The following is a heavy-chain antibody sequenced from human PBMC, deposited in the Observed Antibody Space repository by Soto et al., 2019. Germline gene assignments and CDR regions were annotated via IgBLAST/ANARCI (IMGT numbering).Heavy chain of an antibody. V-gene: IGHV4-59*01. CDR2: MYNTGST. D-gene: IGHD2-21*02. CDR3: ARDLWGYCGADCYPLDV. CDR1: GGSISSYY. Sequence: SETLSLTCTVSGGSISSYYWSWTRQPPGKGLEWIGYMYNTGSTIYNPSLKSRVTISVDTSKNQFSLKLNSVTAADTAVYYCARDLWGYCGADCYPLDVWGQGTTVTVSS. J-gene: IGHJ6*02.